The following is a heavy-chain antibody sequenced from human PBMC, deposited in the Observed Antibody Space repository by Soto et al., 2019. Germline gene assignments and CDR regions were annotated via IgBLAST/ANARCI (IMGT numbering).Heavy chain of an antibody. Sequence: AAVKVSCKASGYTFTDYFIHWVRQAPGQGLEWIGWINPYSGGADLSQKFQGRVTMTRDTSISTAYMEVSSLRSDDTAVFYCARLMHYSHSGGCSHSGIDMWGQGXLVTV. CDR2: INPYSGGA. CDR1: GYTFTDYF. J-gene: IGHJ4*01. D-gene: IGHD2-21*01. CDR3: ARLMHYSHSGGCSHSGIDM. V-gene: IGHV1-2*02.